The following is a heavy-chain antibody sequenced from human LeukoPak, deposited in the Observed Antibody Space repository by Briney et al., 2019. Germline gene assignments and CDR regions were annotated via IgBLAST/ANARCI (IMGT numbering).Heavy chain of an antibody. CDR3: TRHDAMKSVH. V-gene: IGHV3-30-3*01. J-gene: IGHJ4*02. CDR1: GFTFSSYA. CDR2: ISYDGSNK. D-gene: IGHD2-2*01. Sequence: GGSLRLSCAASGFTFSSYAMHWVRQAPGKGLEWVAVISYDGSNKYYADSVKGRFTISRDNSKNTAYLQMNSLKNEDTAVYYCTRHDAMKSVHWGQGTLVTVSS.